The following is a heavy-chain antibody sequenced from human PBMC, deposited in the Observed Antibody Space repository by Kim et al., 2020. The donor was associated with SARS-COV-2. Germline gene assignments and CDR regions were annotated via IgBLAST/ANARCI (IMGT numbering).Heavy chain of an antibody. CDR3: ARRPFDY. CDR2: DGSNK. V-gene: IGHV3-33*01. Sequence: DGSNKYYADSVKGRFTISRDNSKNTLYLQMNSLRAEDTAVYYCARRPFDYWGQGTLVTVSS. J-gene: IGHJ4*02.